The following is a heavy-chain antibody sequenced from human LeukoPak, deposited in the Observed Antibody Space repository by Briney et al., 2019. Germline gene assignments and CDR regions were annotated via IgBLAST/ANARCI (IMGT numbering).Heavy chain of an antibody. CDR1: GYTFTSYG. CDR2: ISAYNGNT. CDR3: ARVSTEAYSMIVAAH. D-gene: IGHD3-22*01. J-gene: IGHJ4*02. V-gene: IGHV1-18*01. Sequence: ASVKVSCKASGYTFTSYGINWVRQAPGQGLEWMGWISAYNGNTNYAQKLQGRVTMTTDTSTSTAYMELRSLRSDDTAVYYCARVSTEAYSMIVAAHWGQGTLVTVSS.